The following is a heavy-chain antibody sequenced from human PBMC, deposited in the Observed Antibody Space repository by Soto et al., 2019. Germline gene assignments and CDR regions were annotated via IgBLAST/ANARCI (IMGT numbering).Heavy chain of an antibody. Sequence: SETLSLTCTVSGGSIRSYYWSWIRQPPGKGLEWIGYTYYSGNTNYNPSLKSRVTLSADTSKNQFSLKLSSVTAADTAVYYCARGAIFGGYYYYYYMDVWGKGTKVTVSS. V-gene: IGHV4-59*01. CDR3: ARGAIFGGYYYYYYMDV. CDR1: GGSIRSYY. D-gene: IGHD3-3*01. J-gene: IGHJ6*03. CDR2: TYYSGNT.